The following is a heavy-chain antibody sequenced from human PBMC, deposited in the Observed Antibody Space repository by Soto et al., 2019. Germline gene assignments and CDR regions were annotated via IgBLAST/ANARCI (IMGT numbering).Heavy chain of an antibody. V-gene: IGHV4-61*01. CDR3: ARDSLALFDS. D-gene: IGHD5-12*01. Sequence: SETLSLTCTVSDGSVSSGNYYWTWIRQPPGKGLEWIGYIHSSGSTLYNPSLKSRVFISVDTSMNQFSLKLTSVTAADTALYFCARDSLALFDSWGQGTLVTVSS. J-gene: IGHJ4*02. CDR1: DGSVSSGNYY. CDR2: IHSSGST.